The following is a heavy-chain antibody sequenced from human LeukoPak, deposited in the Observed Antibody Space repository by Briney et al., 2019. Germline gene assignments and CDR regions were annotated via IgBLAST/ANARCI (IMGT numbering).Heavy chain of an antibody. D-gene: IGHD2-21*02. Sequence: SQTLSLTCTVSGGSISSGDYYWSWIRQPPGKGLEWIGYIYYSGSTYYIPSLKSRVTISVDTSKNQFSLKLSSVTAADTAVYYCARTVVAAIRFDYWGQGTLVTVSS. CDR3: ARTVVAAIRFDY. J-gene: IGHJ4*02. CDR2: IYYSGST. V-gene: IGHV4-30-4*01. CDR1: GGSISSGDYY.